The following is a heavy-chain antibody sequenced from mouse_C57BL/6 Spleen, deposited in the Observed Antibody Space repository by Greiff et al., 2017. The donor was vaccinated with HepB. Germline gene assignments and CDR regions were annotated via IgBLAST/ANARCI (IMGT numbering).Heavy chain of an antibody. CDR1: GFTFSDYY. CDR2: INYDGSST. J-gene: IGHJ2*01. V-gene: IGHV5-16*01. Sequence: EVHLVESEGGLVQPGSSMKLSCTASGFTFSDYYMAWVRQVPEKGLEWVANINYDGSSTYYLDSLKSRFIISRDNAKNILYLQMSSLKSEDTATYYCAREIYYDYDDGGYFDYWGQGTTLTVSS. CDR3: AREIYYDYDDGGYFDY. D-gene: IGHD2-4*01.